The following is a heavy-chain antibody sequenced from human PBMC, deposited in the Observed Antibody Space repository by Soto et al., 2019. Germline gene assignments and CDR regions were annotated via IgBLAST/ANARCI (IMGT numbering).Heavy chain of an antibody. J-gene: IGHJ4*02. D-gene: IGHD6-19*01. V-gene: IGHV4-34*01. CDR2: INHSGSA. CDR3: ARGLITGSHYSGGWYYFDS. CDR1: GESFSGYI. Sequence: PSETLSLTCAVYGESFSGYIWTWIRQNPGKGLQWIGQINHSGSAYYNPSLKSRVTISVHTSNSQFSLELSSVTAADTAVYYCARGLITGSHYSGGWYYFDSWGQGTQVTVSS.